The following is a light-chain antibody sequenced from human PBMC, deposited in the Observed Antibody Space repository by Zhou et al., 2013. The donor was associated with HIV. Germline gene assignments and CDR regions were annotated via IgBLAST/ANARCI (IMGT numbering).Light chain of an antibody. Sequence: AIRMIQSPASVSASTGDRVTISCRANRDIGTYLAWYQQTPGKAPNLLIYGASILQSGVPSRFSANGSGTNFTLIISCLQSEDFATYYCLNYDNAPRTFGQGPRWKSN. J-gene: IGKJ1*01. V-gene: IGKV1-8*01. CDR2: GAS. CDR1: RDIGTY. CDR3: LNYDNAPRT.